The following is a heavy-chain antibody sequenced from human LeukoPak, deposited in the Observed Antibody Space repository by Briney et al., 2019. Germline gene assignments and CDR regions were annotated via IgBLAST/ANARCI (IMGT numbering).Heavy chain of an antibody. CDR3: ASTAMTTVTTSWFDP. Sequence: SETLSLTCAVYGGSFSGYYWSWIRQPPGKGLEWIGEINHSGSTNYNPSLKSQVTISVDTSKNQFSLKLSSVTAADTAVYYCASTAMTTVTTSWFDPWGQGTLVTVSS. V-gene: IGHV4-34*01. CDR1: GGSFSGYY. CDR2: INHSGST. J-gene: IGHJ5*02. D-gene: IGHD4-17*01.